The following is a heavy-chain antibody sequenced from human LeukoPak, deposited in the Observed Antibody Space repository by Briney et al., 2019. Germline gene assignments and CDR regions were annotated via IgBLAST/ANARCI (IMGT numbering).Heavy chain of an antibody. CDR3: AKPPYDSSGYYQSTFDY. J-gene: IGHJ4*01. CDR2: ISYDGSKE. V-gene: IGHV3-30*18. D-gene: IGHD3-22*01. CDR1: GFSFSSYG. Sequence: GGSLRLSCAASGFSFSSYGMHWVRQAPGKGLEWVAVISYDGSKEYYADSVKGRFTISRDNSKNTLYLQMNSLRAEDTAVYYWAKPPYDSSGYYQSTFDYWGHGTLVTVSA.